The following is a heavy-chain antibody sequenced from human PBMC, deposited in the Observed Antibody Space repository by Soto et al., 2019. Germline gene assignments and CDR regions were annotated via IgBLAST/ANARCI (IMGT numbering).Heavy chain of an antibody. J-gene: IGHJ4*02. CDR1: GFTFSSYA. V-gene: IGHV3-23*01. CDR2: ISGSGGTT. CDR3: GRDLLSCSGGSCYSGSDY. D-gene: IGHD2-15*01. Sequence: EVQLLESGGGLVQPGGSLRLSCAASGFTFSSYAMSWVRQAPGKGLEWVSLISGSGGTTLYADSVKGRFTITRDNPKNTLYLKMNSLRAGDAAVYYCGRDLLSCSGGSCYSGSDYWGQGILVTVSS.